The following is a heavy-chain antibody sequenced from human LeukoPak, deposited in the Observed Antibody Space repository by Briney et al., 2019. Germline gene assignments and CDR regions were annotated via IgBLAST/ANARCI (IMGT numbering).Heavy chain of an antibody. CDR1: GYTFTSYD. Sequence: GASVMVSCKASGYTFTSYDINWVRQATGQGLEWMGWMNPNSGNTGYAQKFQGRVTMTRNTSISTAYMELSSLRSEDTAVYYCARGKDRELLSSEWLFDYWGQGTLVTVSS. J-gene: IGHJ4*02. CDR2: MNPNSGNT. CDR3: ARGKDRELLSSEWLFDY. D-gene: IGHD2-2*01. V-gene: IGHV1-8*01.